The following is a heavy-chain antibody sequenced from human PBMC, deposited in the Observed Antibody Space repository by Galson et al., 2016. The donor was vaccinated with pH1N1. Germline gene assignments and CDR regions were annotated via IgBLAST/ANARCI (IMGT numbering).Heavy chain of an antibody. CDR3: ARAPMGSTLYYCDY. CDR1: GYTFTEYY. J-gene: IGHJ4*02. CDR2: INSKTGRT. Sequence: SVKVSCKASGYTFTEYYIHWVRQAPGQGLERMGRINSKTGRTDYAQSFQGRVTMTRDTSISAAYMDLNRLRSDDTAVYYCARAPMGSTLYYCDYWGQGTLVTVSS. V-gene: IGHV1-2*06. D-gene: IGHD1-26*01.